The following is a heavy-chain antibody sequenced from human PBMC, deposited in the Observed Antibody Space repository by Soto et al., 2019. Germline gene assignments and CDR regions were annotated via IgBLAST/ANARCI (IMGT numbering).Heavy chain of an antibody. CDR2: INHSGST. CDR1: GGSFSGYY. D-gene: IGHD3-22*01. Sequence: SETLSLTCAVYGGSFSGYYWNWISQPPGKGLEWIGEINHSGSTNYNPSLKSRVTISVDTSKNQFSLKLSSVTAADTAVYYCARLGGFYQAFDSWGQGSLVT. CDR3: ARLGGFYQAFDS. V-gene: IGHV4-34*01. J-gene: IGHJ4*02.